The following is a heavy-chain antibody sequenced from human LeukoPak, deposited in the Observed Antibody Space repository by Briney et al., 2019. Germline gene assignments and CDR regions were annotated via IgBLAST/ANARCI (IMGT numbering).Heavy chain of an antibody. CDR2: IYHSGST. J-gene: IGHJ5*02. CDR3: ARDYGGNSGWFDP. D-gene: IGHD4-23*01. V-gene: IGHV4-4*02. CDR1: GGSISSSNW. Sequence: SGTLSLTCAVSGGSISSSNWWSWVRQPPGKGLEWIGEIYHSGSTNYNPSLKSRVTISVDKSKNQFSLKLSSVTAADTAVYYCARDYGGNSGWFDPWGQGTLVTVSS.